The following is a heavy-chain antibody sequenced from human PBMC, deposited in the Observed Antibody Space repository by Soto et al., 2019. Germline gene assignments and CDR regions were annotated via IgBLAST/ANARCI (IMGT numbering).Heavy chain of an antibody. CDR3: ARQGRCSISSCFDVGSPYNYFNP. V-gene: IGHV4-39*01. J-gene: IGHJ5*02. CDR2: IYYTGST. D-gene: IGHD2-2*01. CDR1: GGSISNSLNY. Sequence: SETLSLTCTVSGGSISNSLNYWGWIRQPPGKGLEWIGTIYYTGSTYYNPSLKSRVTISVDTSRNQFSLRLSSVTAADTAVYYCARQGRCSISSCFDVGSPYNYFNPWGQGTLVTVSS.